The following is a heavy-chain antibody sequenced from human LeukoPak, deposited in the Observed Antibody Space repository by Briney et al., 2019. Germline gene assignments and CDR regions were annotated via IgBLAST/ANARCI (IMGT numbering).Heavy chain of an antibody. J-gene: IGHJ4*02. CDR3: VRDRDGYNY. CDR2: IDTDGSTT. CDR1: GFTFSNFL. D-gene: IGHD5-24*01. V-gene: IGHV3-74*01. Sequence: GGSLRLSCAASGFTFSNFLMHWVRQVPGKRLVWVARIDTDGSTTHYADSVKGRFTISRDNAKNTLYLQMNSLRAEDTAVYCCVRDRDGYNYWGQGTLVTVSS.